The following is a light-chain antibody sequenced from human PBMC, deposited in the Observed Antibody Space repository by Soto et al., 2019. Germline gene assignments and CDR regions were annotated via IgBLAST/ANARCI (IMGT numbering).Light chain of an antibody. CDR1: NRDVGSYNL. CDR2: EVR. J-gene: IGLJ3*02. CDR3: SSYTTTSTLV. Sequence: QSVLTQPASVSGSPGQSITIACTGNNRDVGSYNLVSWYQQRPGEAPKLIISEVRNRPSGISYRFTGSKSGNTASLTISGLQAEDEADYYCSSYTTTSTLVFGGGPKLTVL. V-gene: IGLV2-14*01.